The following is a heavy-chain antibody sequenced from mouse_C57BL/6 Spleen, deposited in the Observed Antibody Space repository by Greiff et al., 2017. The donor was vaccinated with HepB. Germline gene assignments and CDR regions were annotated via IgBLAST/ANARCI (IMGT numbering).Heavy chain of an antibody. Sequence: EVKVVESGGDLVKPGGSLKLSCAASGFTFSSYGISWVRQTPDKRLEWVATISSGGSYTYYPDSVKGRFTISRDNAKNTLYLQMSSLKSEDTAMYYCASVTTVVFDYWGQGTTLTVSS. CDR2: ISSGGSYT. D-gene: IGHD1-1*01. CDR1: GFTFSSYG. CDR3: ASVTTVVFDY. V-gene: IGHV5-6*01. J-gene: IGHJ2*01.